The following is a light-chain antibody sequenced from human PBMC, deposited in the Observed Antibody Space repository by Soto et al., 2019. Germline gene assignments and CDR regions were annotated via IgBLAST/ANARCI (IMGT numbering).Light chain of an antibody. J-gene: IGKJ1*01. V-gene: IGKV4-1*01. CDR3: QQYYSAPWT. CDR1: QSVLYSSNNKNY. CDR2: WAS. Sequence: DIVMTQSPDSLAVSLGERATINCKSSQSVLYSSNNKNYLAWYQQTPGQPPKLLIYWASTRESGVPDRFSGSGSGTAFTLSISSLQVEDVAVYYCQQYYSAPWTFGQGTKVEIK.